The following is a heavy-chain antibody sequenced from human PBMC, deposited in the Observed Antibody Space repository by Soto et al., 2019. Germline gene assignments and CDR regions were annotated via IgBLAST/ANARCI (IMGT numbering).Heavy chain of an antibody. V-gene: IGHV4-31*01. CDR2: IYYSGST. J-gene: IGHJ4*02. CDR3: ARGRSSTSPYPIGY. CDR1: GGSISSGGYY. D-gene: IGHD2-2*01. Sequence: QVQLQESGPGLVKPSQTLSLTCTVSGGSISSGGYYWSWIRQHPGKGLEWIGYIYYSGSTYYNPSLKSLVTISADTSKHQFPLKLSSVTAADTAVYYCARGRSSTSPYPIGYWGQGTLVTVSS.